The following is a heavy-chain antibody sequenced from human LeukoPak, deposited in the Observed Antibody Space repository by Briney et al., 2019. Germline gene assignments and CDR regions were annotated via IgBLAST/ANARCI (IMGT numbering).Heavy chain of an antibody. D-gene: IGHD1-26*01. CDR1: GYTFTSYG. CDR2: ISAYNGNT. V-gene: IGHV1-18*01. Sequence: ASVKVSCKASGYTFTSYGISWVQQAPGQGLEWMGWISAYNGNTNYAQKLQGRVTMTTDTSTSTAYMELRSLRSDDTAVYYCARGTRIVGATRGNWFDPWGQGTLVTVSS. J-gene: IGHJ5*02. CDR3: ARGTRIVGATRGNWFDP.